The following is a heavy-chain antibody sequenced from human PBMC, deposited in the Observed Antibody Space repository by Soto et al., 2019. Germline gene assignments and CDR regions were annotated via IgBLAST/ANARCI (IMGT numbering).Heavy chain of an antibody. CDR2: ISSSSSTI. D-gene: IGHD6-13*01. CDR1: GFTFSSYS. CDR3: ARHPERIAQIGWFDP. V-gene: IGHV3-48*01. J-gene: IGHJ5*02. Sequence: GGSLRLACAASGFTFSSYSMNWVRQAPGKGLEWVSYISSSSSTIYYADSVKGRFTISRDNAKNSLYLQMNSLRAEDTAVYYCARHPERIAQIGWFDPWGQGTLVTVSS.